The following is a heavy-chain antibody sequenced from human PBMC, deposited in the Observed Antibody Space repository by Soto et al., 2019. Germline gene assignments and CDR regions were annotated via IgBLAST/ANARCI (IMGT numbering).Heavy chain of an antibody. Sequence: QVQLQESGPGLVKLSQTLSLTCTVSGGSISSGDYYWSWIRQPPGKGLEWIGYIYYSGSTYYNPSLKSRVTISVDTSKNQFSLELSSVTAADTAVYYCARGSYQLLSVAAFDIWGQGTMVTVSS. J-gene: IGHJ3*02. D-gene: IGHD2-2*01. CDR2: IYYSGST. CDR3: ARGSYQLLSVAAFDI. CDR1: GGSISSGDYY. V-gene: IGHV4-30-4*01.